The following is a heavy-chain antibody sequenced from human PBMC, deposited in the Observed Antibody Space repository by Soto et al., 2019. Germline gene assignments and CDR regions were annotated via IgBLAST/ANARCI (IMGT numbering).Heavy chain of an antibody. Sequence: QVQLVQSGAEVKKPESSVKVSCKAPGGTFSTYAISWVRQAPGQGLEWMGGIIPMFGTANYAQRFRDRVTITADESTKTVYMELSSLRSEDTAVYFCASGIQLWLRRINNGYSGWGQGTLVTVSS. D-gene: IGHD5-18*01. CDR2: IIPMFGTA. CDR3: ASGIQLWLRRINNGYSG. V-gene: IGHV1-69*12. J-gene: IGHJ4*02. CDR1: GGTFSTYA.